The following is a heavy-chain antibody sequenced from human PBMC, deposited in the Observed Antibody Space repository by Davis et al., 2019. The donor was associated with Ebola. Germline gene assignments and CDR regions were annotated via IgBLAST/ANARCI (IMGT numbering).Heavy chain of an antibody. V-gene: IGHV4-39*01. Sequence: PSETLSLTCTVSGGSISSGTYYWGWIRQPPGKGLEWIGSIHYSGITYYNPSLKNRVTISVDTSKNQFSLKLNSVTAADTAVYYCARREWPSKCGGECGGHDYWGQGTLVSVSS. J-gene: IGHJ4*02. CDR3: ARREWPSKCGGECGGHDY. CDR2: IHYSGIT. D-gene: IGHD2-21*01. CDR1: GGSISSGTYY.